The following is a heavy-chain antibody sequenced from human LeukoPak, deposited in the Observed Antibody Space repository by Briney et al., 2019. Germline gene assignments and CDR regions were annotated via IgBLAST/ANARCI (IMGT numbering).Heavy chain of an antibody. CDR1: GGSSSSSGYY. V-gene: IGHV4-39*07. Sequence: SETLSLTCTVSGGSSSSSGYYWGWIRQPPGKGLEWIGSIYYSGSTYYNPSLKSRVTISVDTSKNQFSLKLSSVTAADTAVYYCARDPWVYWGQETLVTVSS. J-gene: IGHJ4*02. CDR2: IYYSGST. CDR3: ARDPWVY. D-gene: IGHD7-27*01.